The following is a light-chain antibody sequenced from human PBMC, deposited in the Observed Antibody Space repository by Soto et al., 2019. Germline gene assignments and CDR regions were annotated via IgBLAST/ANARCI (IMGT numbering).Light chain of an antibody. J-gene: IGLJ2*01. CDR3: SSFTSTSTLVV. CDR2: EVS. CDR1: SSDVGDYDF. V-gene: IGLV2-14*01. Sequence: QSALTQPASVSGSPGQSITISCTGSSSDVGDYDFVSWYQQHPGKAPKLIIYEVSDRPSGVSNRFYGSKSGNTASLTISGLQAEDDAHYYCSSFTSTSTLVVFGGGTKVTVL.